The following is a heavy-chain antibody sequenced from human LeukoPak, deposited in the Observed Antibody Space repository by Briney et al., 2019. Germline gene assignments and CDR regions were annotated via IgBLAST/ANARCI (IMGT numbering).Heavy chain of an antibody. V-gene: IGHV3-7*01. J-gene: IGHJ4*02. CDR1: GFTFSSYR. CDR2: IKQDESEK. CDR3: ARVPRYHYDSSGPDDY. Sequence: PGGSLRLSCAASGFTFSSYRMSWVRQAPGKGREGVANIKQDESEKYYVDSVKGPFTSCRDNAKNSLYLQMNSLRAEDTAVSYCARVPRYHYDSSGPDDYWGQGTLVTVSS. D-gene: IGHD3-22*01.